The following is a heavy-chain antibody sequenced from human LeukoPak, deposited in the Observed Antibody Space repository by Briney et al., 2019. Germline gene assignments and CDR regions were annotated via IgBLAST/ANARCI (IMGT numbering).Heavy chain of an antibody. CDR1: GFTFTIYG. CDR2: ISYDGGNK. J-gene: IGHJ4*02. CDR3: ARDYYKIDY. V-gene: IGHV3-30*03. Sequence: PGGSLRLSCAASGFTFTIYGIHWVRQAPGKGLEWVAVISYDGGNKYYADSVKGRFTISRDNSKNTRYLQMNSLRPEDTAVYHCARDYYKIDYWGQGTLVTVSS. D-gene: IGHD3-10*01.